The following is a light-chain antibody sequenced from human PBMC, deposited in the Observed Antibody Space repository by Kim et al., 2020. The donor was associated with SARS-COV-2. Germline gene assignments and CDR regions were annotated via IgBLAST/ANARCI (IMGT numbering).Light chain of an antibody. CDR2: QNK. CDR3: QAWDSNTAWV. V-gene: IGLV3-1*01. Sequence: VAPGQTASITCSGDKLGDKNACWYQQKPGQSPIVVIYQNKRRPSGIPERFSGSNSGNTATLTISETQAMDEADYYCQAWDSNTAWVFGGGTQLTV. CDR1: KLGDKN. J-gene: IGLJ2*01.